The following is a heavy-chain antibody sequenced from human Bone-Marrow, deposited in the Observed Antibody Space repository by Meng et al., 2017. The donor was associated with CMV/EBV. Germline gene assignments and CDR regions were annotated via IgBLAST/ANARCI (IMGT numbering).Heavy chain of an antibody. J-gene: IGHJ4*02. CDR1: GYTFTGYD. CDR2: MNPTSGKT. Sequence: ASVKVSCKASGYTFTGYDISWVRQATGQGLEWMGWMNPTSGKTGYARKFQGRVTISRNTSINTAYMELSRLTSDDTAVYYCARGVRYCSGDTCYYFDHWGQGTQVTVSS. D-gene: IGHD2-15*01. CDR3: ARGVRYCSGDTCYYFDH. V-gene: IGHV1-8*03.